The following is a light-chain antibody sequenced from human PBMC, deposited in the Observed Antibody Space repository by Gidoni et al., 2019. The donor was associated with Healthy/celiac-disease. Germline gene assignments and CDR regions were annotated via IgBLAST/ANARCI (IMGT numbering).Light chain of an antibody. V-gene: IGLV1-40*01. J-gene: IGLJ1*01. CDR2: GNS. CDR3: QSYDSSLSGYYV. Sequence: QSVLTQPPSVSGAPGQRVTISCPGSSSNIGAGYDVHWYQQLPGTAPKLLIYGNSNRPSGVPDRFSGSESGTSASLAITGLQAEDEADYYCQSYDSSLSGYYVFGTGTKVTVL. CDR1: SSNIGAGYD.